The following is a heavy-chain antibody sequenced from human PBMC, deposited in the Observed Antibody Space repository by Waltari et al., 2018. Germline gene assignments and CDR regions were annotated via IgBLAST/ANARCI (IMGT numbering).Heavy chain of an antibody. CDR3: AKVGLLGVRDPYDYYYYYMDV. CDR1: GFTFSSYG. V-gene: IGHV3-30*02. J-gene: IGHJ6*03. Sequence: QVQLVESGGGVVQPGGSLRLSCVASGFTFSSYGMHWVRQAPGKGLEWVAFIRYDGSNKYYAESVKGRFTISRDNSKNTLYLQMNSLRAEDTAVYYCAKVGLLGVRDPYDYYYYYMDVWGKGTTVTVSS. D-gene: IGHD3-22*01. CDR2: IRYDGSNK.